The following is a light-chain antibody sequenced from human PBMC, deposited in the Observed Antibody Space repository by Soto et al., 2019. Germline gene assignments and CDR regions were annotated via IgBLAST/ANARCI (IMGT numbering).Light chain of an antibody. CDR2: GAS. J-gene: IGKJ2*01. Sequence: EIVMTQSPANLSVSPGERATLSCRASQSVSSNLAWYQQKPAQGPRLLIYGASTRATGIPARFSGSGSGTEFTLTISSLESEDFAVYYCQEYNKWSPYTFGQGTKVEIK. CDR3: QEYNKWSPYT. V-gene: IGKV3-15*01. CDR1: QSVSSN.